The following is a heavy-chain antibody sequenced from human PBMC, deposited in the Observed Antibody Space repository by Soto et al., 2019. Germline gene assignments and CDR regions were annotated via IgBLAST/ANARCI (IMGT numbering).Heavy chain of an antibody. CDR1: GFTFSSYA. CDR3: ERYNTGHSDY. V-gene: IGHV3-33*08. CDR2: IWYHGNSM. J-gene: IGHJ4*02. Sequence: GGSLRLSCAASGFTFSSYAMSWVRQAPGKGLEWVAVIWYHGNSMYYADSVKGRFTISRDNSKNTLYLQMNNLRAEDTAVYYCERYNTGHSDYWGQGTLVTVSS. D-gene: IGHD1-20*01.